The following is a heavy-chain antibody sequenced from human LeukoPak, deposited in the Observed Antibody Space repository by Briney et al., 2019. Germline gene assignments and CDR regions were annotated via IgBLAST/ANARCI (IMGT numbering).Heavy chain of an antibody. CDR3: ARGPYGDYDFYYYYGMDV. Sequence: GGSLRLSCAASGFTFSSYWMHWVRQAPGEGLVWVSRINSDGSSTSYADSVKGRFTISRDNAKNTLYLQMNSLRAEDTAVYYCARGPYGDYDFYYYYGMDVWGQGTTVTVSS. CDR1: GFTFSSYW. D-gene: IGHD4-17*01. J-gene: IGHJ6*02. V-gene: IGHV3-74*01. CDR2: INSDGSST.